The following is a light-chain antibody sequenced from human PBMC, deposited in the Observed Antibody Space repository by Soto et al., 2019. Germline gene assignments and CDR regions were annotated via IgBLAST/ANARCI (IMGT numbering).Light chain of an antibody. CDR1: QSVTSDF. CDR3: QQYGRSSLMFT. Sequence: ETVLTQSPGTLSLSPGERATLSCRASQSVTSDFLAWYQQKPGQAPRLLIYGASTRAAGVPDRFSGSVSGTDFTLTITRLEPEDFAVYYCQQYGRSSLMFTFGQGTKLGV. V-gene: IGKV3-20*01. CDR2: GAS. J-gene: IGKJ2*01.